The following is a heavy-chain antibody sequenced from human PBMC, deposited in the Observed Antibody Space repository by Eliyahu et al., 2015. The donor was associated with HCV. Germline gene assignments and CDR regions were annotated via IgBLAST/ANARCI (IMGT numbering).Heavy chain of an antibody. CDR1: GFSFSNYA. D-gene: IGHD6-19*01. V-gene: IGHV3-23*01. Sequence: EVQLLESGGGLIQPGGSLSISCAASGFSFSNYAMGWGRQGPGAGVEWVXSVSGVGGSTYYADSVKGRFTISRDDSKNTLYLQMNSLRAEDTAVYYCVKHRYSSGALVDYWGQGTLVTVSS. CDR3: VKHRYSSGALVDY. J-gene: IGHJ4*02. CDR2: VSGVGGST.